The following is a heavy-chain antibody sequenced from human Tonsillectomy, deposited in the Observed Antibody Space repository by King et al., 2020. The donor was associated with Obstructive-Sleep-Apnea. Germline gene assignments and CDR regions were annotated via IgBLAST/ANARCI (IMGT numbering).Heavy chain of an antibody. Sequence: MQLQESGPGLVKPSETLSLTCTVSGGSISSSSYYWGWIPQPPGKGLEWIGSIYYSGSTNYNPSLKSRGTISIDTSKNQFSLKLSSVTAADTAVYYCARVPYITGWSGWFDPWGQGTLVTVSS. CDR3: ARVPYITGWSGWFDP. V-gene: IGHV4-39*07. J-gene: IGHJ5*02. D-gene: IGHD6-19*01. CDR2: IYYSGST. CDR1: GGSISSSSYY.